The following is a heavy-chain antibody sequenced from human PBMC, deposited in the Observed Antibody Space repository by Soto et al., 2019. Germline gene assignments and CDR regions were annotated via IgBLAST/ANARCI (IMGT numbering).Heavy chain of an antibody. V-gene: IGHV4-31*03. J-gene: IGHJ4*02. CDR1: GGSTGSGGYY. CDR3: ARADFGDRGLAFDS. Sequence: QVQLLESGPGLVKTSQTLSLTCSVSGGSTGSGGYYWSRVRQHPGKGLEWIGYIYYTGSDYYSPSLKSRVSISVDTSKNQFSLILDAVTVADTAVYYCARADFGDRGLAFDSWGQGILVTVSS. D-gene: IGHD2-21*01. CDR2: IYYTGSD.